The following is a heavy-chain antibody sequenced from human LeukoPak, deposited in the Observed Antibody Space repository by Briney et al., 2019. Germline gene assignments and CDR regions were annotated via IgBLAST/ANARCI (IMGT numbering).Heavy chain of an antibody. CDR2: ISSSDSTI. D-gene: IGHD1-26*01. Sequence: GGSLRLSCAASGFTFSSYEMNWVRQAPGKGLEWVSYISSSDSTIYYADSVKGRFTISRDNAKNSLYLQMNSLRAEDTAVYYCARAWVGAPDYWGQGTLVTVSS. V-gene: IGHV3-48*03. CDR1: GFTFSSYE. CDR3: ARAWVGAPDY. J-gene: IGHJ4*02.